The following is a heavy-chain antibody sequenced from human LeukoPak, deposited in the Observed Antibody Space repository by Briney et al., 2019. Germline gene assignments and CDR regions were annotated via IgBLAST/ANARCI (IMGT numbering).Heavy chain of an antibody. J-gene: IGHJ6*02. CDR1: GGSISSYY. CDR2: IYYSGYT. Sequence: SETLSLTCSVSGGSISSYYWSLIRQSPEKGLEWIAYIYYSGYTSYNPSLKSRVTISVDMSKNHFSLSLNSVTAADTALYYCAKHLGGAPYYGVDVWGQGTTVIVSS. D-gene: IGHD3-16*01. V-gene: IGHV4-59*08. CDR3: AKHLGGAPYYGVDV.